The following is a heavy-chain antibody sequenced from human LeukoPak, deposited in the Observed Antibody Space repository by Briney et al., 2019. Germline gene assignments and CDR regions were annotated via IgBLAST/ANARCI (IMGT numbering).Heavy chain of an antibody. Sequence: GGSLRLSCAASGFTFSNYWMSWVRQAPGKGLEWVANIKRDGSEIYYVDSVKGRFTISRDNAKNSLYLQMNSLRAEDTAVYYCARDMVYAGELSLGLAFDIWGQGTMVTVSS. V-gene: IGHV3-7*01. D-gene: IGHD3-16*02. CDR3: ARDMVYAGELSLGLAFDI. CDR1: GFTFSNYW. J-gene: IGHJ3*02. CDR2: IKRDGSEI.